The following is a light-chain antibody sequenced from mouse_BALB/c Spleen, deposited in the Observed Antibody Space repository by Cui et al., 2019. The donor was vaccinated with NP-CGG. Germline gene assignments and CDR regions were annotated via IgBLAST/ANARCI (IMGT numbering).Light chain of an antibody. V-gene: IGLV1*01. CDR2: GTN. J-gene: IGLJ1*01. Sequence: QAVVTQESAPTTSPGEPVTLTCRSSNGAVTTINYANWVQEKPDHLFTGLIGGTNNRAPGVPARFSGSLIGDKAALTITGAQPEDEAIYFCALWYSNHWVFGGGTKLTVL. CDR1: NGAVTTINY. CDR3: ALWYSNHWV.